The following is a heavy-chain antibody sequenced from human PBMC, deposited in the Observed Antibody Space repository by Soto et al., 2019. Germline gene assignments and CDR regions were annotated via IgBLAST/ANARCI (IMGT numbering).Heavy chain of an antibody. CDR1: GFSFTGYY. J-gene: IGHJ5*02. D-gene: IGHD3-16*01. Sequence: SVKVSCRASGFSFTGYYIHWLRQAPGQGLEWMGWINAHSGGTEYAQKFQGRVTLTRDTSIATAYLTLTSLTSDDTDLYYCAKDLTRQLAYWLDPWGQGTQVTVSS. V-gene: IGHV1-2*02. CDR3: AKDLTRQLAYWLDP. CDR2: INAHSGGT.